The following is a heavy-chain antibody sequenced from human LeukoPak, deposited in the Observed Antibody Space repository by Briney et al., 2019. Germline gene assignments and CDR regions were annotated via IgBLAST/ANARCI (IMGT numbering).Heavy chain of an antibody. CDR2: INHDGRET. Sequence: PGGSLRLSRLGSGFNFRYFWMSWARQAPGKGLEWVANINHDGRETYYADSVKGRFITSRDNAKDSLYLQMNSLRAEDAAVYYCAKGYIIAGRQWYLDLWGRGTLVGVSS. J-gene: IGHJ2*01. CDR1: GFNFRYFW. D-gene: IGHD6-13*01. V-gene: IGHV3-7*01. CDR3: AKGYIIAGRQWYLDL.